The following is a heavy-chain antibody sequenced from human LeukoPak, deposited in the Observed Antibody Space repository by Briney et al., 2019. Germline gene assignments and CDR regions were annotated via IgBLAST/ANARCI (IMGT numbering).Heavy chain of an antibody. D-gene: IGHD2-2*01. J-gene: IGHJ4*02. CDR3: VSFYETN. CDR2: VNSDGSWT. CDR1: GNYW. V-gene: IGHV3-74*01. Sequence: GGSLRLSCAASGNYWMHWVRQAPGKGLVWVSHVNSDGSWTGYADSVKGRFTISKDNAKNTVYLQMNNLRAEDTAVYYCVSFYETNWGRGTLVTVSS.